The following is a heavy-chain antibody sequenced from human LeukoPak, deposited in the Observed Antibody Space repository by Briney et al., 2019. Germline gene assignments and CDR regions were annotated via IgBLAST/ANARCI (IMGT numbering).Heavy chain of an antibody. CDR3: ATWAGTRDYMDV. J-gene: IGHJ6*03. D-gene: IGHD6-19*01. CDR1: GGSISSSSYY. CDR2: IYYSGST. Sequence: SETLSLTCTVSGGSISSSSYYWGWIRQPPGKGLEWIGSIYYSGSTYYNPSLKSRVTISVDTSKNQFSLKLSSVTAADTAVYYCATWAGTRDYMDVWGKGTTVTVSS. V-gene: IGHV4-39*07.